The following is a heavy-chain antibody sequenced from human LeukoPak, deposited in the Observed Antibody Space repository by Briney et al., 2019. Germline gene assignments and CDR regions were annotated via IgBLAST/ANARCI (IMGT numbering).Heavy chain of an antibody. D-gene: IGHD3-16*01. CDR3: ATLGFPGN. CDR1: GISVSSTF. Sequence: GGPLRLSCAASGISVSSTFLNWVRQAPGKGLVWVSRINSDGSITSYADSVKGRFTISRDNAKNTLYLQMNSLRAEDTAVYYCATLGFPGNWGQGTLVTVSS. J-gene: IGHJ4*02. CDR2: INSDGSIT. V-gene: IGHV3-74*01.